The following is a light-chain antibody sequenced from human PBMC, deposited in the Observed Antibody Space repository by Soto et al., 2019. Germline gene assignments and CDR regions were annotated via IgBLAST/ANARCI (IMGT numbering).Light chain of an antibody. V-gene: IGLV2-23*02. Sequence: QSALTQPASVSGSPGQSIAISCTGNSSGIGTFNLVSWYQQHPGKAPKLIIYEVNKWPSEISSRFSGSKSGNTASLTISGLRAEDEADYYCYSFAGFNTQFGGGTKLTVL. J-gene: IGLJ2*01. CDR2: EVN. CDR1: SSGIGTFNL. CDR3: YSFAGFNTQ.